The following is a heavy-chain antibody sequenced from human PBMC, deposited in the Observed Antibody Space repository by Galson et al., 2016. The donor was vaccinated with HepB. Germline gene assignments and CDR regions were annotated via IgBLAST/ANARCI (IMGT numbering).Heavy chain of an antibody. Sequence: SLRLSCAASGFSFSQYAMSWVRQAPGKGLEWVTIIKGDSGYTQYADSVRGRFTTSRDNSKNTLFLQMNSLRVEDTAVYYCTKDHCSTGACPEHSNMDVWGKGTTVTVSS. CDR1: GFSFSQYA. D-gene: IGHD2-8*01. V-gene: IGHV3-23*01. CDR3: TKDHCSTGACPEHSNMDV. J-gene: IGHJ6*03. CDR2: IKGDSGYT.